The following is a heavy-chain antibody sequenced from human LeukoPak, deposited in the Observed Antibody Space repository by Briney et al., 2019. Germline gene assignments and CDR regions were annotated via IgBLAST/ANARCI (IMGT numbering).Heavy chain of an antibody. D-gene: IGHD2-15*01. V-gene: IGHV1-2*02. CDR2: INPNSGGT. Sequence: ASVKVSCKASGYTFTGYHMHWVRQAPGQGLEWMGWINPNSGGTNYAQKFQGRVTMTRDTSISTAYMELSRLRSDETAVYYCAKAPFCSGGSCYKTFDYWGQGTLVTVSS. CDR1: GYTFTGYH. CDR3: AKAPFCSGGSCYKTFDY. J-gene: IGHJ4*02.